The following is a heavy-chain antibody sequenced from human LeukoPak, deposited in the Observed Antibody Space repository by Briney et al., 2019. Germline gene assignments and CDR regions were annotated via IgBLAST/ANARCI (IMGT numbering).Heavy chain of an antibody. V-gene: IGHV1-18*01. D-gene: IGHD3-16*01. CDR1: GYSFSSYG. J-gene: IGHJ5*02. CDR3: AKNYDTTIYPRWFDP. CDR2: ISAHNGNT. Sequence: ASVKVSCKASGYSFSSYGIHWVRQAPGQGLEWMGWISAHNGNTNYLQKFQGRVTMTTDTSASTAYMELRSLRSDDTAVYYCAKNYDTTIYPRWFDPWGQGTPVTVSS.